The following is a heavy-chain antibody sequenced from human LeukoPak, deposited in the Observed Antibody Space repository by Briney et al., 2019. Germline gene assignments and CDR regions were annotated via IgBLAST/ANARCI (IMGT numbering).Heavy chain of an antibody. CDR1: GYTFTSYY. CDR3: ATAFAGNLVDY. D-gene: IGHD1-14*01. Sequence: ASVKVSCKASGYTFTSYYMHWVRQAPGQGLEWMGSFALEDGEKIYAQKFQGRVTMTEDTSTDTAYMELSSLRSEDTAVYYCATAFAGNLVDYWGQGTLVTVSS. J-gene: IGHJ4*02. V-gene: IGHV1-24*01. CDR2: FALEDGEK.